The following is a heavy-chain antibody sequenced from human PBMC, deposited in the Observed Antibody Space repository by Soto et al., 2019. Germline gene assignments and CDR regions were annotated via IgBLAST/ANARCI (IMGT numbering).Heavy chain of an antibody. CDR1: GGSISSSNW. CDR2: IYHSGST. D-gene: IGHD5-18*01. CDR3: ARVKSAQVWLPFDY. J-gene: IGHJ4*02. Sequence: SETLSLTCAVSGGSISSSNWWSWVRQPPGKGLEWIGEIYHSGSTNYNPSLKSRVTISVDKSKNQFSLKLSSVTAADTAVYYCARVKSAQVWLPFDYWGQGTLVTVSS. V-gene: IGHV4-4*02.